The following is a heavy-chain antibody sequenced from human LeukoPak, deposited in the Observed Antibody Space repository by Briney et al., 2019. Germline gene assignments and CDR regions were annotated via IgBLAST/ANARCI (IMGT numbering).Heavy chain of an antibody. CDR2: IYYSGST. CDR1: GVSISNFY. J-gene: IGHJ6*03. CDR3: ARCIAAAGRRYYYYYYMDV. V-gene: IGHV4-59*01. D-gene: IGHD6-13*01. Sequence: PSETLSLTCNVSGVSISNFYWSWIRQPPGKGLEWIGYIYYSGSTNYNPSLKSRVTISVDTSKNQFSLKLSSVTAADTAVYYCARCIAAAGRRYYYYYYMDVWGKGTTVTVSS.